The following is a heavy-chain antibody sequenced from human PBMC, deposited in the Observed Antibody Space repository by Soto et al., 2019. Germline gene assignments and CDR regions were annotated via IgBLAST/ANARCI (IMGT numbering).Heavy chain of an antibody. J-gene: IGHJ4*02. D-gene: IGHD4-17*01. CDR2: ISGSGGTI. CDR1: GFTFSTYE. CDR3: ARALTVTTDDF. V-gene: IGHV3-48*03. Sequence: EVQLVESGGGLVQPGGSLRLSCAASGFTFSTYEMHWVRQAPGKGLEWVSYISGSGGTIYYADSVKGRFTISRDNAKKSLYLRMSSLRAEDTAVYYCARALTVTTDDFWGQGTLVTVSS.